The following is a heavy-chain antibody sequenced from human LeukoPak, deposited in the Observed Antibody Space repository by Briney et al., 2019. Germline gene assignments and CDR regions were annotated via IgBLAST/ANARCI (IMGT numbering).Heavy chain of an antibody. D-gene: IGHD3-10*01. CDR3: ARGGLAIISGRYFDL. CDR2: IYYSGST. CDR1: GGSISSYY. J-gene: IGHJ2*01. V-gene: IGHV4-59*01. Sequence: SETLSLTCTVSGGSISSYYWSWIRQPPGKGLEWIGYIYYSGSTNYNPSLKSRVTISVDTSKNQFSLKLSSVTAADTAVYYCARGGLAIISGRYFDLWGRGTLVTVSS.